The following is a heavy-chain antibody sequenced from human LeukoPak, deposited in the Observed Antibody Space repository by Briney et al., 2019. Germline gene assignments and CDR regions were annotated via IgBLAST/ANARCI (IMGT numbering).Heavy chain of an antibody. CDR2: IYSDGST. CDR3: ARVPCSSSPCYNAMDV. Sequence: GSLRLSCAASEFTVSTNYMSWVRQAPGKGLEWVSVIYSDGSTGYADPVRGRFTISRDISKNTLSLQMNSLRAEDTAVYYCARVPCSSSPCYNAMDVWGQGTTVTVSS. J-gene: IGHJ6*02. CDR1: EFTVSTNY. D-gene: IGHD2-2*01. V-gene: IGHV3-66*01.